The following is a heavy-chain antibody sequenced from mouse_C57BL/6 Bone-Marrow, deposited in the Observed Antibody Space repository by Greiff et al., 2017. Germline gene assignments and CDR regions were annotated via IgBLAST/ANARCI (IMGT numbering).Heavy chain of an antibody. J-gene: IGHJ2*01. D-gene: IGHD1-1*01. CDR2: IYPGNSDT. Sequence: EVQLQQSGTVLARPGASVKMSCKTSGYTFTSYWMHWVKQRPGQGLEWIGAIYPGNSDTSYNQKFKGKAKLTAVTSASTAYMELSSLTNEDSAVYYCTRPIYYYGSSYLDWGQGTTLTVSS. CDR3: TRPIYYYGSSYLD. V-gene: IGHV1-5*01. CDR1: GYTFTSYW.